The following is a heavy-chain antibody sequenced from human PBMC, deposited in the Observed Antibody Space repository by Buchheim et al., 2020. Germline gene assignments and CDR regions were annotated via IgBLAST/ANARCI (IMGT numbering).Heavy chain of an antibody. CDR3: AKGSGGYYDSSGYYYAFDY. V-gene: IGHV3-74*01. D-gene: IGHD3-22*01. Sequence: EVQLVESGGGLVQPGGSLRLSCAASGFSFSTYWMHWVRQGPEKGLVWVSRTSPDGSATDYADSVKGRFTISRDNSKNTLYLQMISLRAEDTAVYYCAKGSGGYYDSSGYYYAFDYWGQGTL. CDR2: TSPDGSAT. J-gene: IGHJ4*02. CDR1: GFSFSTYW.